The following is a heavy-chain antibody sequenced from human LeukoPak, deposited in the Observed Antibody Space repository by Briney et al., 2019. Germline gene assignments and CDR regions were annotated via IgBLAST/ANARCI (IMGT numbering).Heavy chain of an antibody. CDR2: ITSNGRST. J-gene: IGHJ4*02. Sequence: GGSLRLSCSASGFSFSTSAMHWVRQAPGKGLQFVSAITSNGRSTYYADSVKGRFTISRDNSKNTLYLQMSSLRAADTALYYCVRDLTWGQGTLVTVSS. V-gene: IGHV3-64D*06. D-gene: IGHD4/OR15-4a*01. CDR1: GFSFSTSA. CDR3: VRDLT.